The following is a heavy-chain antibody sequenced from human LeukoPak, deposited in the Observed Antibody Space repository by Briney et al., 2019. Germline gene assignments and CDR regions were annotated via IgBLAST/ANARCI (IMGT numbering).Heavy chain of an antibody. V-gene: IGHV1-46*01. CDR2: INSSGGSS. J-gene: IGHJ4*02. CDR3: ARDPDSGSYPGYYFDY. CDR1: GYTFTSYY. Sequence: PGASVKVSCKVSGYTFTSYYVHWVRQAPGQGLEWMGIINSSGGSSSYAQKFQGRVTMTRDTSTSTVYMELSSLRSEDTAVYYCARDPDSGSYPGYYFDYWGRGTLVTVSS. D-gene: IGHD1-26*01.